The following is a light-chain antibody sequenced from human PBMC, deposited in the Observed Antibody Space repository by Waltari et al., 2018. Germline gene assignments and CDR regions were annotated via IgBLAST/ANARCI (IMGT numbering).Light chain of an antibody. V-gene: IGKV1-39*01. CDR1: QNIENY. J-gene: IGKJ5*01. CDR3: QQTYSTPTIT. CDR2: AAS. Sequence: DIQMTQSPSSLSAAVGDRLILTCRASQNIENYLNWYQQKPGGAPKLLIYAASSLQSGVPSRFSGSGSGTDFTLTISNLQPEDFATYYCQQTYSTPTITFGQGTRLDI.